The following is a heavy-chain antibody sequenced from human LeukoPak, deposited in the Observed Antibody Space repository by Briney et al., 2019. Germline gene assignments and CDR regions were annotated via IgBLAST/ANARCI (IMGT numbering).Heavy chain of an antibody. CDR2: THTSGSP. CDR1: GGSISSYY. J-gene: IGHJ5*02. CDR3: ARATQRYCSGTTCFPYWFDT. Sequence: SETLSLTCTVSGGSISSYYWSWIRQPPGKGLEWIGYTHTSGSPDYSRSLKSRVTISLDTSKNQFALMLSSVTAADTAVYFCARATQRYCSGTTCFPYWFDTWGQGTLATVSS. V-gene: IGHV4-4*09. D-gene: IGHD2-2*01.